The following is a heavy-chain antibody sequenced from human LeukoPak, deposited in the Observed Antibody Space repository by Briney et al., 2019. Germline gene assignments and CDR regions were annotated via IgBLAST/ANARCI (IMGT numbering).Heavy chain of an antibody. CDR1: GYTFTSYD. CDR2: MNPNSGNT. CDR3: ARRLGYCSDGSCYSLNY. V-gene: IGHV1-8*01. Sequence: RASVKVSCKASGYTFTSYDINWVRQATGQGLEWMGWMNPNSGNTGYAQKFQGRVTMTRNTSISTAYMELSSLRSEDTAVYYCARRLGYCSDGSCYSLNYWGQGTLVTVSS. J-gene: IGHJ4*02. D-gene: IGHD2-15*01.